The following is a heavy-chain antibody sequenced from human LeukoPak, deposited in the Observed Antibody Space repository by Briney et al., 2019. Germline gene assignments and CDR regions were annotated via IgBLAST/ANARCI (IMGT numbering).Heavy chain of an antibody. CDR3: TKPRGYGSGTYYDY. CDR1: GFTFSGSA. V-gene: IGHV3-73*01. J-gene: IGHJ4*02. D-gene: IGHD3-10*01. CDR2: IRSKTNNYAT. Sequence: GGSLNLSCVASGFTFSGSAIHWVRQASGKGLESVGHIRSKTNNYATAYAASVKGRFTISRDDSKNTAYLQMSSLETEDTAIYYCTKPRGYGSGTYYDYWGQGTLVTVSS.